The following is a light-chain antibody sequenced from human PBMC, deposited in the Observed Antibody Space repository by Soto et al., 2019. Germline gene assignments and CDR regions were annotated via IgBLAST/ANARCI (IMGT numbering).Light chain of an antibody. Sequence: EIVLTQSPGTLYLSPGERATLSCRAIQSVSSRYLAWYHQKPGQAPRLLIYGASSMATVIPARFSGSGSVTDFTLTISRLEPEDFAVYYCHQYGSSPPYTFGLGTKLEIK. CDR3: HQYGSSPPYT. CDR2: GAS. V-gene: IGKV3-20*01. CDR1: QSVSSRY. J-gene: IGKJ2*01.